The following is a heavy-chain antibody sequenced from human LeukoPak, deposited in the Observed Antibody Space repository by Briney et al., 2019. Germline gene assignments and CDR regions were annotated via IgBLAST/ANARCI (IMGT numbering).Heavy chain of an antibody. CDR2: ISGSGGST. D-gene: IGHD4-17*01. J-gene: IGHJ5*02. Sequence: GGSLRLSCAASGFTFSSDAMSWVRQAPGKGLEWVSAISGSGGSTYYADSVKGRFTISRDNSKNTLYLQMNSLRAEDTAVYYCAGHDYAFPLDPWGQGTLVTVSS. CDR1: GFTFSSDA. V-gene: IGHV3-23*01. CDR3: AGHDYAFPLDP.